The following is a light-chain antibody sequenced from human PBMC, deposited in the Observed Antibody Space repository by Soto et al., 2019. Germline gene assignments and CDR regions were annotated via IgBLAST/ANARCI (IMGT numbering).Light chain of an antibody. CDR2: GAS. Sequence: EIVLTQSPGTLSLSPGERATLSCRTSQSVSSTYLAWYQQKPGQPPRLLIYGASNRATGIPDRFSGSGSGTDFTLTISRLEPEDFAVYYCQQSGSSLWTFGQGTKVET. CDR3: QQSGSSLWT. J-gene: IGKJ1*01. CDR1: QSVSSTY. V-gene: IGKV3-20*01.